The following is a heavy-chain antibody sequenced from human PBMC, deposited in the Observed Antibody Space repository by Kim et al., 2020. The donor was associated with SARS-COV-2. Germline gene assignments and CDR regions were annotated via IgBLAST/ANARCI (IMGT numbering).Heavy chain of an antibody. CDR3: GRERGHCSGGSCYPGNYGMDV. J-gene: IGHJ6*02. CDR2: INPSDGSI. CDR1: GNTFTNYY. V-gene: IGHV1-46*01. Sequence: ASVKVSCKASGNTFTNYYIYWVRQAPGQGLEWMGIINPSDGSINYARKFQDRVTMTRDTSTSTVYMDLSSLRSDDTAVYYCGRERGHCSGGSCYPGNYGMDVWGQGSTVTAS. D-gene: IGHD2-15*01.